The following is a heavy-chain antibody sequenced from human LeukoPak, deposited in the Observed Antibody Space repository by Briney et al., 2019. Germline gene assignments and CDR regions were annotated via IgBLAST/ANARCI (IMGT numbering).Heavy chain of an antibody. Sequence: SVKVSCKASGGTFSNHVMTWVRQAPGQGLEWMGGIISAFGPANYAQKFQGRVTITADESINTAYMELSSLRSEDTAVYYCARGVVPAAITSWFDPWGQGTLVTVSS. V-gene: IGHV1-69*13. D-gene: IGHD2-2*01. CDR2: IISAFGPA. CDR1: GGTFSNHV. CDR3: ARGVVPAAITSWFDP. J-gene: IGHJ5*02.